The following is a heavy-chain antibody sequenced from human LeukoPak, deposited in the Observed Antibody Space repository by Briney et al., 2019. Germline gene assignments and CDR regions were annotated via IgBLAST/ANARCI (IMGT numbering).Heavy chain of an antibody. J-gene: IGHJ4*02. CDR3: AKDHYTVTNGYLDY. CDR1: GFTFSNYA. D-gene: IGHD4-17*01. CDR2: ISWNSGSI. V-gene: IGHV3-9*01. Sequence: GGSLRLSCAASGFTFSNYAMHWVRQAPGKGLEWVSGISWNSGSIGYADSVKGRFTISRDNAKNSLYLQMNSLRAEDTALYYCAKDHYTVTNGYLDYWGQGTLVTVSS.